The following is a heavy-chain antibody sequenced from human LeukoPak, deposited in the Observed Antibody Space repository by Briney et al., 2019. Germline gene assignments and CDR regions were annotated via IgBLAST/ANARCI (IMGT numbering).Heavy chain of an antibody. D-gene: IGHD2-2*01. CDR1: GYTFTGYF. CDR2: INPYSGST. V-gene: IGHV1-2*02. Sequence: ASVTETFKSSGYTFTGYFLLWVRQAPGQGLEWMGWINPYSGSTNYAQKFQGRVTMTSDTSITTAYMELTRLRSDDTAVYYCGRDGACSSTSLQNFDYWGAGKPVTVSS. CDR3: GRDGACSSTSLQNFDY. J-gene: IGHJ4*01.